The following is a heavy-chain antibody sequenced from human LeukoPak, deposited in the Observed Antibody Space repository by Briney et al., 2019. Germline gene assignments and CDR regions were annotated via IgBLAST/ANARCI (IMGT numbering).Heavy chain of an antibody. CDR1: GNTLSSYD. D-gene: IGHD6-19*01. Sequence: GASMKVSCKASGNTLSSYDINWVRQATGQGLEWMGWMNPNSGNTGYAQKFQGRVTMTRNNSISTAYLELSSLRSEDTAVYYCASPVASDAFDIWGQGTMVTVSS. CDR2: MNPNSGNT. J-gene: IGHJ3*02. CDR3: ASPVASDAFDI. V-gene: IGHV1-8*01.